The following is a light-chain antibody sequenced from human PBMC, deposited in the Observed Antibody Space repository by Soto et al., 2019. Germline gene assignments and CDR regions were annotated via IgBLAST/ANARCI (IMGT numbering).Light chain of an antibody. CDR1: SSDVGGYNY. CDR2: EVS. V-gene: IGLV2-14*01. Sequence: QSALTRPASVSGSPGQSITISCTGTSSDVGGYNYVSWYQQHPGKAPKLMNYEVSNRPSGVSNRFSGSKSGNTASLTISGLQAEDEADYYCSSYTSSSTLVFGGGTKVTVL. CDR3: SSYTSSSTLV. J-gene: IGLJ2*01.